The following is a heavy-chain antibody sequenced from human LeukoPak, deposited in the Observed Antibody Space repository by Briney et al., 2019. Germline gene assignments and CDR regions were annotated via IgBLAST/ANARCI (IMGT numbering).Heavy chain of an antibody. J-gene: IGHJ4*02. CDR2: ITRSGTYK. Sequence: SGGSLRLSCAASGFSFSTYSMSWVRQAPGKGLEWVSSITRSGTYKYYADSMKGRFTISRDNAKNSLYLQMNSLRAEDTAVYYCARRRHDSIGSYPIFDYWGQGTLVTVSS. V-gene: IGHV3-21*01. CDR3: ARRRHDSIGSYPIFDY. CDR1: GFSFSTYS. D-gene: IGHD3-22*01.